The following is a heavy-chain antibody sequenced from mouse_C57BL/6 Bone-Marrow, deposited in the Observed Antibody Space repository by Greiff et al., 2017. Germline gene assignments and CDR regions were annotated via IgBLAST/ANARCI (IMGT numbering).Heavy chain of an antibody. Sequence: EVKLVESGGGLVKPGGSLKLPCAATGFTFSDYGMHWVRQAPEQGLEWVAYISSGRSTIYYADTVKGRFIISRDHAKNTLFLQMTSLRSEDTAMYYCARLYYYGSSYGDYYAMDYWCQGTSVTVSS. V-gene: IGHV5-17*01. CDR3: ARLYYYGSSYGDYYAMDY. CDR1: GFTFSDYG. CDR2: ISSGRSTI. J-gene: IGHJ4*01. D-gene: IGHD1-1*01.